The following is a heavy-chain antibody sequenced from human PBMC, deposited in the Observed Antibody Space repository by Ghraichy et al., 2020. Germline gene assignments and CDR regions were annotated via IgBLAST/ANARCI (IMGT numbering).Heavy chain of an antibody. D-gene: IGHD2/OR15-2a*01. Sequence: ASVKVSCKASGYTFTGYYMHWVRQAPGQGLEWMGWINPNSGGTNYAQKFQGRVTMTRDTSISTAYMELSRLRSDDTAVYYCARDHFFTALWPSTPDYWGQGTLVTVSS. J-gene: IGHJ4*02. CDR3: ARDHFFTALWPSTPDY. CDR2: INPNSGGT. V-gene: IGHV1-2*02. CDR1: GYTFTGYY.